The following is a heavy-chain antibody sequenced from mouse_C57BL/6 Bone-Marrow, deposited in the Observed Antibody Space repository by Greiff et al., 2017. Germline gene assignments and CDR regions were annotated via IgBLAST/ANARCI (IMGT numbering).Heavy chain of an antibody. Sequence: EVMLVESGGGLVQSGRSLRLSCATSGFTFSDFYMEWVRQAPGKGLEWIAASRHKANDYTTEYSASVKGRFIVSRDTFPSIIYLQMNALRAEDTDIYYCARYKIYYAMDYWGQGTSVTVSS. V-gene: IGHV7-1*01. J-gene: IGHJ4*01. CDR3: ARYKIYYAMDY. CDR2: SRHKANDYTT. CDR1: GFTFSDFY.